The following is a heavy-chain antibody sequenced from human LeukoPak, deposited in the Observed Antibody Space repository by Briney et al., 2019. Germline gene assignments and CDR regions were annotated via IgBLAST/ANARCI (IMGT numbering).Heavy chain of an antibody. Sequence: SETLSLTCTVSGGSISSGDYYWSWIRQPPGKGLEWIGYIYYSGSTYYNPSLKSRVTISVDTSKNQFSRKLSSVTAADTAVYYCARIFRLGYCSGGSCPYYFDYCGQGTLVTVSS. D-gene: IGHD2-15*01. J-gene: IGHJ4*02. V-gene: IGHV4-30-4*08. CDR2: IYYSGST. CDR3: ARIFRLGYCSGGSCPYYFDY. CDR1: GGSISSGDYY.